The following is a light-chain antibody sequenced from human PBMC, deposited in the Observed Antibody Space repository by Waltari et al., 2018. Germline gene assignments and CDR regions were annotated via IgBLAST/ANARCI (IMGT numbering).Light chain of an antibody. J-gene: IGLJ2*01. CDR1: SGDIGGSDF. Sequence: QSGLTQPASVSASPGESITIPCTGTSGDIGGSDFVSSYQHHPGRAPNVWIFDVNHRRSGLSARFAGSKSGYSASLTISELPPEVNADYYCSSHSTNNIVLLGGETKVTVL. CDR2: DVN. V-gene: IGLV2-14*01. CDR3: SSHSTNNIVL.